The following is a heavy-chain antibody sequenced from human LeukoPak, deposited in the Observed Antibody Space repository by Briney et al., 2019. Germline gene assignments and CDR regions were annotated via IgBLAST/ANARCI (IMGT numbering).Heavy chain of an antibody. CDR2: IYYSGST. D-gene: IGHD3-22*01. CDR3: ARGFKDSSGYYPLYYYYGMDV. Sequence: SQTLSLTCTVSGDSISSGDYYWSWIRQPPGKGLEWIGYIYYSGSTYYNPSLKSRVTISVDTSKNQFSLKLSSVTAADTAVYYCARGFKDSSGYYPLYYYYGMDVWGQGTTVTVSS. CDR1: GDSISSGDYY. V-gene: IGHV4-30-4*01. J-gene: IGHJ6*02.